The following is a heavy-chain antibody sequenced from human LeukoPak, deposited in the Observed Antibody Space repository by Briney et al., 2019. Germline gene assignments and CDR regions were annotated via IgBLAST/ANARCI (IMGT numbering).Heavy chain of an antibody. V-gene: IGHV1-8*01. CDR3: ARARGYSYGPYFDY. J-gene: IGHJ4*02. CDR1: GYTFTSYD. D-gene: IGHD5-18*01. CDR2: MNPNSGNT. Sequence: EASVKVSCKASGYTFTSYDINWVRQATGQGLEWMGWMNPNSGNTGYAQKFQGRVTMTRNTSISTAYMELSSLRSEDTAVYYCARARGYSYGPYFDYWGQGTLVTVSS.